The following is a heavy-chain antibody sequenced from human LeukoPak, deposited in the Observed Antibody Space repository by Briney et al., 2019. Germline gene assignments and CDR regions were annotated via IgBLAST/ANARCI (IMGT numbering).Heavy chain of an antibody. CDR3: ARVRITMVRGVIITSWFDP. V-gene: IGHV4-38-2*02. J-gene: IGHJ5*02. CDR1: GGSISSYY. CDR2: IYHSGST. D-gene: IGHD3-10*01. Sequence: SETLSLTCTVSGGSISSYYWGWIRQPPGKGLEWIGRIYHSGSTYYNPSLKSRVTISVDTSKNQFSLKLSSVTAADTAVYYCARVRITMVRGVIITSWFDPWGQGTLVTVSS.